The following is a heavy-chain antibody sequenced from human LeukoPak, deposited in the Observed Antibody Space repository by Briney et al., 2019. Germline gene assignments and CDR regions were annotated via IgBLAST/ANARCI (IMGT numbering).Heavy chain of an antibody. CDR2: VSYNGRNK. V-gene: IGHV3-30*04. CDR3: AKDRGRGIAMVTSYYYYGMDD. J-gene: IGHJ6*02. D-gene: IGHD5-18*01. Sequence: GGSLRLSCSASGFTFSSYAMHWVRQAPGKGLDWVAVVSYNGRNKYHADSVKGRFTISRDSSKNTLYLQMNSLRAEDTAVYYCAKDRGRGIAMVTSYYYYGMDDWGQGTTVTVSS. CDR1: GFTFSSYA.